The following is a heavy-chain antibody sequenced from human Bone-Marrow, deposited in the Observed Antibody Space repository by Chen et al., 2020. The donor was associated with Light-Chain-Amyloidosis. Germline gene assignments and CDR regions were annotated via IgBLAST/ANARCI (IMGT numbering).Heavy chain of an antibody. CDR3: AREVAGGRYYYYYYMDV. D-gene: IGHD6-13*01. CDR1: GFTFSSYW. Sequence: EVKLVESGGGLVQPGGSLRLSCAASGFTFSSYWMHWVRQAPGKGLVWVSRINSDGSSTSYADSVKGRFTISRDNAKNTLYLQMNSLRAEDTAVYYCAREVAGGRYYYYYYMDVWGKGTTVTVSS. CDR2: INSDGSST. V-gene: IGHV3-74*01. J-gene: IGHJ6*03.